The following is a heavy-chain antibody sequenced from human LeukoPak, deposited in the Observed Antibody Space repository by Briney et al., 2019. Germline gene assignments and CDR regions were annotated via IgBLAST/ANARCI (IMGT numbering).Heavy chain of an antibody. J-gene: IGHJ4*02. D-gene: IGHD5-18*01. CDR3: GRDPRLGIRGYTYGYIDY. CDR2: INTNTGNP. Sequence: GASVKVSCKTSGYTFSTYTITWVRQAPGQGPEWMGWINTNTGNPTYAQGFTGRYVFSLDTSVSTAYLQISGLTADDTAVYFCGRDPRLGIRGYTYGYIDYWGQGTLVTVSS. CDR1: GYTFSTYT. V-gene: IGHV7-4-1*02.